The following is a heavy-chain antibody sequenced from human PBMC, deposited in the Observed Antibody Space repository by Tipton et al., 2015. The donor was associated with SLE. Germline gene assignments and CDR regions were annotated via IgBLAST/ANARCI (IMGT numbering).Heavy chain of an antibody. CDR1: GGSFSGYY. CDR2: INHSGST. Sequence: LRLSCAVYGGSFSGYYWSWIRQPPGKGLEWIGEINHSGSTNHNPSLKSRVTISVDTSKNQFSLKLSSVTAADTAVYYCARGHTAMVGSLYYYGMDVWGQGTTVTVSS. D-gene: IGHD5-18*01. V-gene: IGHV4-34*01. CDR3: ARGHTAMVGSLYYYGMDV. J-gene: IGHJ6*02.